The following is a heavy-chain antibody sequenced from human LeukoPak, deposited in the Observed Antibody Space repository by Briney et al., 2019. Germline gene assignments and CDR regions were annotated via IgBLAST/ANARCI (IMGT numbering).Heavy chain of an antibody. D-gene: IGHD6-19*01. J-gene: IGHJ4*02. Sequence: PWGSLRLPCVAPGFTFCRYVLRRVRQAPGEGVVWVADLCGCCGRTNHADSVKGRFTISRDNSTNPLYVQMNNLSAEDTAVYYCAKVSSVTVPGRIDRQKGYLDYWGQGTLVTVSS. CDR3: AKVSSVTVPGRIDRQKGYLDY. CDR2: LCGCCGRT. V-gene: IGHV3-23*01. CDR1: GFTFCRYV.